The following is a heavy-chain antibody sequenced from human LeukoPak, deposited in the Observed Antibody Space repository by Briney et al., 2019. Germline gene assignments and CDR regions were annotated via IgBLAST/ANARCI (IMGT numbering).Heavy chain of an antibody. CDR1: GFTFSTYN. D-gene: IGHD5/OR15-5a*01. V-gene: IGHV3-21*01. Sequence: PGGSLRLSCAASGFTFSTYNMNWVRQAPGKGLEWVSSITSSSSFIYYADSVKGRFTISRDNAKNSLYLQMNSLRAEDTAVYYCAPDLRSFRSVYAHFDNWGQGTLVTVSS. J-gene: IGHJ4*02. CDR2: ITSSSSFI. CDR3: APDLRSFRSVYAHFDN.